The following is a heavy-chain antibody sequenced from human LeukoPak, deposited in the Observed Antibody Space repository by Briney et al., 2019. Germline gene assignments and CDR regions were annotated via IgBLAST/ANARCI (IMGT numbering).Heavy chain of an antibody. CDR2: IYYSGST. V-gene: IGHV4-39*07. Sequence: SETLSLTCTVSGGPISSSSYYWGWIRQPPGKGLEWIGSIYYSGSTYYNPSLKSRVTISVDTSKNQFSLKLSSVTAADTAVYYCARGIVVPAARGGNGMDVWGQGTTVTVSS. D-gene: IGHD2-2*01. CDR1: GGPISSSSYY. CDR3: ARGIVVPAARGGNGMDV. J-gene: IGHJ6*02.